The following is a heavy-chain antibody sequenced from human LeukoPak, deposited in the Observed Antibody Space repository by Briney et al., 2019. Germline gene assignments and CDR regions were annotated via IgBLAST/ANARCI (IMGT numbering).Heavy chain of an antibody. D-gene: IGHD3-16*02. CDR2: ISYDGGYK. CDR1: GFNFGSYA. J-gene: IGHJ4*01. CDR3: ATESSLSN. Sequence: GGSLRLSCEASGFNFGSYAMDWVRQAPGKGLEWVGDISYDGGYKSYAVSVRGRFTISRDNSKNTLFLQMNSLRPEDAAVYYCATESSLSNWGHGTLVTVSS. V-gene: IGHV3-30*03.